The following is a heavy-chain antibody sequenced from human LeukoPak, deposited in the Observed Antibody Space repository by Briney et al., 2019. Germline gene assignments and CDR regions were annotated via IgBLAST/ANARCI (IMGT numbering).Heavy chain of an antibody. CDR1: GGTFSRYA. Sequence: ASVKVSCKASGGTFSRYAISWVRQAPGQGLEWMGWMNPNSGNTGYAQKFQGRVTMTRNTSISTAYMELSSLRSEDTAVYYCARGPYQYQLTPGGGDYWGQGTLVTVSS. D-gene: IGHD2-2*01. CDR2: MNPNSGNT. V-gene: IGHV1-8*02. J-gene: IGHJ4*02. CDR3: ARGPYQYQLTPGGGDY.